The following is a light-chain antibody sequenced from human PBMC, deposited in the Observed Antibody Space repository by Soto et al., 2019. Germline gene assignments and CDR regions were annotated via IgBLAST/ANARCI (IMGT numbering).Light chain of an antibody. Sequence: IQMTQSPSSLSASVGDRVTLTCRASHGISTYLNWFQHKPGKAPRRLISVASTLQSGVPSRFSGSGSGTEFTLTISGLQPEDFATYYCLQHSAYPYTFGQGTKLEIK. CDR1: HGISTY. J-gene: IGKJ2*01. CDR3: LQHSAYPYT. CDR2: VAS. V-gene: IGKV1-17*01.